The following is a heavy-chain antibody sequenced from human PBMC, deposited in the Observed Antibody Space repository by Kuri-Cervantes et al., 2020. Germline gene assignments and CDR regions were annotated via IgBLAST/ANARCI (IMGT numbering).Heavy chain of an antibody. D-gene: IGHD6-13*01. Sequence: ASVKVSCKASGYTFTSYGISWVRQAPGQGLEWMGWISAYNGDTNYAQKLLGRVTMTTDTSTSTAYMELRSLRSEDTAVYYCARIHSSSWPYYYYYYMDVWGKGTTVTVSS. CDR2: ISAYNGDT. CDR3: ARIHSSSWPYYYYYYMDV. J-gene: IGHJ6*03. V-gene: IGHV1-18*01. CDR1: GYTFTSYG.